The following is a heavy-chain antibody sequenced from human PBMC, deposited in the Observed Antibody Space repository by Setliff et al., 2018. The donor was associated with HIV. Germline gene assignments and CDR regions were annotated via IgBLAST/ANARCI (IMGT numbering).Heavy chain of an antibody. CDR2: SRNKANSYTT. Sequence: PGGSLRLSCAASGFTLSDHYIDWVRQAPGKGLEWVGRSRNKANSYTTEYAASVKGRFTISRDDSKNSLYLQMNSLKTEDTAVYHCTRVDSNYEKFDCWGQGSLVTVSS. J-gene: IGHJ4*02. CDR3: TRVDSNYEKFDC. D-gene: IGHD4-4*01. V-gene: IGHV3-72*01. CDR1: GFTLSDHY.